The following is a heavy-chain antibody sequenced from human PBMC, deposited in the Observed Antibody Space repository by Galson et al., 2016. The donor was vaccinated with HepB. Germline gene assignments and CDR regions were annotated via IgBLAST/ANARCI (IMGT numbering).Heavy chain of an antibody. Sequence: SLRLSCAASGFTFSTYWMSWVRQAPGKGLEWVANIKHDGSEKYYVDSVKGRFSISRDNAKNSLYLQMNSLRVEDTAVYYCARFLMGVTVHDLDCWGHGTLVTVSS. V-gene: IGHV3-7*01. CDR3: ARFLMGVTVHDLDC. J-gene: IGHJ4*01. CDR1: GFTFSTYW. D-gene: IGHD3-16*02. CDR2: IKHDGSEK.